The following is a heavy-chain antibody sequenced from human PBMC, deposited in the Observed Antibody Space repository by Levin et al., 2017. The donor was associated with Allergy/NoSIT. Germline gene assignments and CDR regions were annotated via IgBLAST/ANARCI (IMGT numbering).Heavy chain of an antibody. CDR1: GFTLSSYS. J-gene: IGHJ4*02. CDR3: VRVGPTFSSDY. V-gene: IGHV3-48*01. D-gene: IGHD1-26*01. CDR2: ISSSSDTR. Sequence: GGSLRLSCAASGFTLSSYSMAWVRQAPGKGLEWISYISSSSDTRYYADSVKGRFTVSRDNAKNSLYLQMNSLRAGDTAVYYCVRVGPTFSSDYWGQGTLVTVSS.